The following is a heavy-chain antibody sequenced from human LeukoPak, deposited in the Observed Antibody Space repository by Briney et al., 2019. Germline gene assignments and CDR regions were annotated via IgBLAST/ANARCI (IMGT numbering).Heavy chain of an antibody. V-gene: IGHV3-7*01. CDR1: GFTFSSYW. Sequence: PGGSLRLSCVASGFTFSSYWMSWVRQAPGKGLEWVANIKQDGSEKYYVDSVKGRFTISRDNSKNTLYLQMNSLRAEDTAVYYCARDLVDYDFWSGYYSYFDYWGQGTLVTVSS. CDR3: ARDLVDYDFWSGYYSYFDY. D-gene: IGHD3-3*01. CDR2: IKQDGSEK. J-gene: IGHJ4*02.